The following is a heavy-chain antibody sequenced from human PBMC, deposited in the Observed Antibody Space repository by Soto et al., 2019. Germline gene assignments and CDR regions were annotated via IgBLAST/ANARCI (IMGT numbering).Heavy chain of an antibody. CDR1: GFTFSSHA. CDR2: ISGSGGTT. V-gene: IGHV3-23*01. D-gene: IGHD5-18*01. CDR3: DNRDAARVTGGSDYLDF. J-gene: IGHJ4*02. Sequence: EVQLLESGGGLVQPGGSLRLSCAVSGFTFSSHAMSWVRQAPGKGLELVSGISGSGGTTYYADSVKGRVTISRDNSKNTLYLQMNSLRPDDQAVYHGDNRDAARVTGGSDYLDFWGQGTLVTVSS.